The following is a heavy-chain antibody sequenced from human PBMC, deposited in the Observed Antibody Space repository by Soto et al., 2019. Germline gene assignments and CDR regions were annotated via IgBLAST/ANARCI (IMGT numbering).Heavy chain of an antibody. CDR3: AKDSHAGNGGIDS. CDR2: ISWNSGTI. D-gene: IGHD3-16*01. J-gene: IGHJ4*02. V-gene: IGHV3-9*01. Sequence: EVQLVESGGGLVQPGRSLRLSCAASGFTFDDYAMHWVRQAPGKGLEWVSHISWNSGTIGYADSVKGRFTISRDNAKNSLYLQMNSLRAEDTALYYCAKDSHAGNGGIDSWGQGTLVTVSS. CDR1: GFTFDDYA.